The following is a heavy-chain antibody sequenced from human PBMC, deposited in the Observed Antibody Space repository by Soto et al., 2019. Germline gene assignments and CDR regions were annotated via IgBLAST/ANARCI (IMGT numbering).Heavy chain of an antibody. CDR1: GGTFSSYA. D-gene: IGHD2-2*01. J-gene: IGHJ6*02. CDR2: IIPIFGTA. Sequence: SVEVCCKASGGTFSSYAISWVRQATGQGLEWMGGIIPIFGTANYAQKFQGRVTITADESTSTAYMELSSLRSEDTAVYYCARAPFVLVPAAQGAPSYYGMAVGGQGPTVPVSS. V-gene: IGHV1-69*13. CDR3: ARAPFVLVPAAQGAPSYYGMAV.